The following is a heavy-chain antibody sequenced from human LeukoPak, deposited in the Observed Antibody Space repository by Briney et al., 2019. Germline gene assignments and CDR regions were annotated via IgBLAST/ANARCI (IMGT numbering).Heavy chain of an antibody. CDR2: IYHSGST. Sequence: PSETLSLTCAVSGGSMSSTKWWNWVRQPPGKGLEWIGEIYHSGSTNYNPSLKSRITISVDNSKNQVSLNLSSVTAADTAVYYCATSTVMNHYCFDYCAQGTLVTVSS. CDR1: GGSMSSTKW. J-gene: IGHJ4*02. D-gene: IGHD1-14*01. CDR3: ATSTVMNHYCFDY. V-gene: IGHV4-4*02.